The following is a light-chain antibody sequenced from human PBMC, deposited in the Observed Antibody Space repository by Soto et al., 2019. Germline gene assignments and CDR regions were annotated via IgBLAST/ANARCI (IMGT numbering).Light chain of an antibody. CDR1: QTISGW. Sequence: IQMNESPSTLSASVEDRVTITCRASQTISGWLAWYQQRPGKAPNLLIFDASTLESGVPSRFSGSGSGTTFTLTISSLQSDDFATYYCLQYNGYYRTFGQGTKVDIK. CDR3: LQYNGYYRT. CDR2: DAS. J-gene: IGKJ1*01. V-gene: IGKV1-5*01.